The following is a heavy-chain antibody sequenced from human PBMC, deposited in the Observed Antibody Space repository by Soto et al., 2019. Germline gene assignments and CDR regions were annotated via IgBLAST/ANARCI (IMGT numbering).Heavy chain of an antibody. CDR1: GFTFTRYI. V-gene: IGHV3-21*06. CDR3: ARESEDLTSNFDY. Sequence: PGGSLRLSCAASGFTFTRYIMNWVRQAPGKGLEWVSSISITTNYIYYGDSMKGRFTISRDNAKNSLYLEMNSLRAEDTAVYYCARESEDLTSNFDYWGQGTLVTVSS. CDR2: ISITTNYI. J-gene: IGHJ4*02.